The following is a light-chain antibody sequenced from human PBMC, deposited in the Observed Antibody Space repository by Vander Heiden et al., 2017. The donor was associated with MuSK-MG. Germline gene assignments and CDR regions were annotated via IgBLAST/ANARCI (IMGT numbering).Light chain of an antibody. CDR3: QQYNNGPPYT. V-gene: IGKV3-15*01. Sequence: EIVMTQSPATLSVSPGERATLSCRASQTVSSNLAWYQQKPGQAPRLLIYGASTRATGIPARFSGSGSGTEFTLTISSLQSEDFAVYYCQQYNNGPPYTFGQGTKLEIK. J-gene: IGKJ2*01. CDR1: QTVSSN. CDR2: GAS.